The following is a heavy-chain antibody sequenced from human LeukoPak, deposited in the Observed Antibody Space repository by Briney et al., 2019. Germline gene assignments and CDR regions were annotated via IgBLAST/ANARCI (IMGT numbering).Heavy chain of an antibody. CDR1: GGSISSYY. J-gene: IGHJ5*02. V-gene: IGHV4-4*09. D-gene: IGHD3-22*01. CDR2: IYTSGST. CDR3: ARHRNYDSSGYYFWFDP. Sequence: SETLSLTCTVSGGSISSYYWSWIQQPPGKGLEWIGYIYTSGSTNYNPSLKSRVTISVDTSKNQFSLKLSSVTAADTAVYYCARHRNYDSSGYYFWFDPWGQGTLVTVSS.